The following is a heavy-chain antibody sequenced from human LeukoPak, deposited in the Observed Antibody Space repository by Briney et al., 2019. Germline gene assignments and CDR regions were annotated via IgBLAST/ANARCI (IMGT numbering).Heavy chain of an antibody. CDR2: ISYDGSNK. V-gene: IGHV3-30-3*01. Sequence: PGRSLRLSCAASGFTFSSYGMHWVRQAPGKGLEWVAVISYDGSNKYYADSVKGRFTISRDNSKNTLYLQMNSLRAEDTAVYYCARETYYYDSSGYDNFDYWGQGTLVTVSS. CDR3: ARETYYYDSSGYDNFDY. CDR1: GFTFSSYG. D-gene: IGHD3-22*01. J-gene: IGHJ4*02.